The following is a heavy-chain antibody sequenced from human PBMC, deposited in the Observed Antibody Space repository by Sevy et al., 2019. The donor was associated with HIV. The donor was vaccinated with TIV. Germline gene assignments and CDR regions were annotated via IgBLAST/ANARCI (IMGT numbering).Heavy chain of an antibody. CDR2: FSFGCGEI. V-gene: IGHV3-23*01. CDR1: GFPFSKYS. Sequence: GGSLRLSCAASGFPFSKYSMSWVRQPPGKGLEWVSTFSFGCGEINYADSVKGRFTISSDNAKSSVYLQMNNLRPEDTAVNYYSREFCTKPHDYWGQGTLVTVSS. CDR3: SREFCTKPHDY. J-gene: IGHJ4*02. D-gene: IGHD2-8*01.